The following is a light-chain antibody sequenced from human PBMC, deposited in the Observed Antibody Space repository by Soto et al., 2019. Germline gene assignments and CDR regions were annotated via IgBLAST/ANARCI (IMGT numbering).Light chain of an antibody. CDR2: GAS. CDR1: QSVSSN. J-gene: IGKJ1*01. V-gene: IGKV3-15*01. CDR3: QQYNKWPRT. Sequence: EILMTQSPSTLSVSPGERATLSCRASQSVSSNLAWYQQKPGQAPRLLIYGASTRATGIPARFSGSGSGTEFTLTMSSLQSEDFEVYYCQQYNKWPRTFGQGTKVDIK.